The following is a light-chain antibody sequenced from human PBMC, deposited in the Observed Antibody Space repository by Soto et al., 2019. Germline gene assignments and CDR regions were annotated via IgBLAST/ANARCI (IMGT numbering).Light chain of an antibody. J-gene: IGLJ2*01. CDR1: SSDVGGYNY. CDR3: SSYTSSTSVA. Sequence: QLVLTQPASVSGSPGQSITISCTGTSSDVGGYNYVSWYQQHPGKAPKLIIYAVSNRPSGVSHRFSGSKSGNTASLAISGLQAEDEAEYYCSSYTSSTSVAFGGGTQLTVL. CDR2: AVS. V-gene: IGLV2-14*01.